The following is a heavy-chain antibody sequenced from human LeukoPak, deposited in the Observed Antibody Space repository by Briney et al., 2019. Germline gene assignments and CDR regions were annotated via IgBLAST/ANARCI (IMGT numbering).Heavy chain of an antibody. CDR1: GYSFTSFW. Sequence: GESLKISCKASGYSFTSFWNGLVRQMPAKGLEWMGIISPSDSDTRYTPSFQGQVTISADKSLSTAYLQWDSLKASDAAMYYCARQTAMGRSGDYWGQGTLVTVSS. V-gene: IGHV5-51*01. CDR2: ISPSDSDT. D-gene: IGHD5-18*01. J-gene: IGHJ4*02. CDR3: ARQTAMGRSGDY.